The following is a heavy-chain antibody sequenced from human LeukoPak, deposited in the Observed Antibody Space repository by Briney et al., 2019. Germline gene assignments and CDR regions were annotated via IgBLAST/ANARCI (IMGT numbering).Heavy chain of an antibody. CDR2: INHSGST. V-gene: IGHV4-34*01. J-gene: IGHJ4*02. Sequence: SETLSLTCAVYGGSFSGYYWSWIRQPPGKGLEWIGEINHSGSTNYNPSLKSRVTISVDTPKNQFSLKLSSVTAADTAVYYCATTMVRGVKLIDYWGQGTLVTVSS. CDR3: ATTMVRGVKLIDY. D-gene: IGHD3-10*01. CDR1: GGSFSGYY.